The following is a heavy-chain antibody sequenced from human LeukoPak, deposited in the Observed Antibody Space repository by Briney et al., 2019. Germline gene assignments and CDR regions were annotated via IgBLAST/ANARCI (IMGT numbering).Heavy chain of an antibody. CDR1: GGSFSGYY. V-gene: IGHV4-59*01. J-gene: IGHJ6*03. Sequence: SETLSLTCAVYGGSFSGYYWSWIRQPPGKGLEWIGYIYYSGSTNYNPSLKSRVTISVDTSKNQFSLKLSSVTAADTAVYYCARGRSSMVRGYYYYYMDVWGKGTTVTISS. CDR2: IYYSGST. D-gene: IGHD3-10*01. CDR3: ARGRSSMVRGYYYYYMDV.